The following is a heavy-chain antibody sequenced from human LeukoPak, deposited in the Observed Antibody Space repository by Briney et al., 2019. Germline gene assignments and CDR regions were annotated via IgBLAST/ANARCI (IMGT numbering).Heavy chain of an antibody. D-gene: IGHD6-19*01. Sequence: PSDTLSLICTTSGFPISRFFWNWVRQPPGKGLEWIGNIYDGVPTFFNPSLKSRVTISVDTSKGQFSLQLASVTAADTAVYYCVQTTGWPGFDYWGQGILVTVSS. CDR1: GFPISRFF. CDR3: VQTTGWPGFDY. J-gene: IGHJ4*02. V-gene: IGHV4-4*09. CDR2: IYDGVPT.